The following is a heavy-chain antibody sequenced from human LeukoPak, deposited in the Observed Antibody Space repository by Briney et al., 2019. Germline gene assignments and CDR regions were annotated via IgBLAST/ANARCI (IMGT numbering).Heavy chain of an antibody. CDR1: GGSISTHY. V-gene: IGHV4-59*11. Sequence: SETLSLTCTVSGGSISTHYWSWIRQPPGQGPERIGYIYYSGSTNYNPSLKSRVTISVDTSKNQFSLKLSSVTAADTAVYYCAKTLRDLFSSYYYYYMDVWGKGTTVTVSS. CDR3: AKTLRDLFSSYYYYYMDV. J-gene: IGHJ6*03. CDR2: IYYSGST. D-gene: IGHD3-10*01.